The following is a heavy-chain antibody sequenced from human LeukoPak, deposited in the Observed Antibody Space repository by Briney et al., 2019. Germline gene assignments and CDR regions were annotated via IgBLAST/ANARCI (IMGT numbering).Heavy chain of an antibody. Sequence: ASVKVSCKASGYTFTGYYMHWVRQAPGQGLEWMGRINPNSGGTNYAQKFQGRVTMTRDTSISTAYMELSRLRSDDTAVYYCARAPKYYDFWSGYFGSDHYYYYGMDVWGQGTTVTVSS. D-gene: IGHD3-3*01. CDR3: ARAPKYYDFWSGYFGSDHYYYYGMDV. CDR1: GYTFTGYY. CDR2: INPNSGGT. J-gene: IGHJ6*02. V-gene: IGHV1-2*06.